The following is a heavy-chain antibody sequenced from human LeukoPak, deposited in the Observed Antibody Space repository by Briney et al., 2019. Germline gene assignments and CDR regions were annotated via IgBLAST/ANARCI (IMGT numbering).Heavy chain of an antibody. CDR1: GYTFTNYY. D-gene: IGHD1-20*01. CDR2: INPSGGST. V-gene: IGHV1-46*01. J-gene: IGHJ5*02. CDR3: ARSYNWNDGSVNWFDP. Sequence: ASVKVSCKASGYTFTNYYVHWVRQAPGQGLEWMGIINPSGGSTNYAQKLQGRVTMTTDTSTSTAYMELRSLRSDDTAVYYCARSYNWNDGSVNWFDPWGQGTLVTVSS.